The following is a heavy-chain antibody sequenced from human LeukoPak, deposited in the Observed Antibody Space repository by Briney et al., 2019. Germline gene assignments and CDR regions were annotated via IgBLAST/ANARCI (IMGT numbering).Heavy chain of an antibody. Sequence: GGSLRLSCAASGFTFSSYWMSWVRQAPGKGLEWVSVIYSGGSTYYADSVKGRFTISRDNSKNTLYLQMNSLRAEDTAVYYCARGVYYYDSSGYLGGAFDIWGQGTMVTVSS. V-gene: IGHV3-53*01. CDR1: GFTFSSYW. J-gene: IGHJ3*02. CDR2: IYSGGST. CDR3: ARGVYYYDSSGYLGGAFDI. D-gene: IGHD3-22*01.